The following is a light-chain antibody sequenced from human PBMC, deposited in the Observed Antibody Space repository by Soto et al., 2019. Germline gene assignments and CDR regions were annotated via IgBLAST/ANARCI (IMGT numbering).Light chain of an antibody. J-gene: IGLJ2*01. CDR2: SNN. CDR1: SSNIGSNT. CDR3: GAWDDSLNGVV. Sequence: QSVLTQPPSASGTPGQRVTICRAGSSSNIGSNTVNWYQQLPGTAPKLLIYSNNQRPSGVPDRFSGSKSGTSASLAISGLQSEDEADYYCGAWDDSLNGVVFGGGTKLTVL. V-gene: IGLV1-44*01.